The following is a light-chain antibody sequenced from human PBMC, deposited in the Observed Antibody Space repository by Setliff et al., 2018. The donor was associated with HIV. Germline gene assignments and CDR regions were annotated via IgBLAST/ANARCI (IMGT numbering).Light chain of an antibody. V-gene: IGLV2-14*03. J-gene: IGLJ1*01. Sequence: QSALTQPASVSGSPGQTITISCTGTSSDIGGYNYVSWYQQHPGEAPKLIIYNVSNRPSGVSSRFSGSKFGNTASLSISELRSEDETDYYCTSYTGGNTRVFGTGTKVTVL. CDR1: SSDIGGYNY. CDR3: TSYTGGNTRV. CDR2: NVS.